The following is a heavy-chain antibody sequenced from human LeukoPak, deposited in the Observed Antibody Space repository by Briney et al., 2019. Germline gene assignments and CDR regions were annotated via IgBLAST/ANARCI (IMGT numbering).Heavy chain of an antibody. V-gene: IGHV3-33*06. CDR2: IWYDGSNK. D-gene: IGHD2/OR15-2a*01. CDR1: GFTFSSYG. J-gene: IGHJ4*02. CDR3: AKDGSFYAYDY. Sequence: GRSLRLSCAASGFTFSSYGMHWVRQAPGKGLEWVAVIWYDGSNKYYADSVKGRFTISRDNSKNTLYLQMNSPSAEDTAVYYCAKDGSFYAYDYWGQGTLVTVSS.